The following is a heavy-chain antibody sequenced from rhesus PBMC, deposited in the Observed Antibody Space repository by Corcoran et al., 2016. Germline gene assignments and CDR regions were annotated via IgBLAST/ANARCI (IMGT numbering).Heavy chain of an antibody. CDR3: ARRGSGSQMDY. J-gene: IGHJ4*01. D-gene: IGHD6-25*01. CDR1: GYSISSGYS. CDR2: ISSGVSN. Sequence: QVQLPESGPGVVKHSETLSLTCAVAGYSISSGYSWGWFRPPPGKGLEWIGHISSGVSNYLNPSLKRRVTLAVDTSKNQFSLKLSSVTAADTAVYYCARRGSGSQMDYWGQGVPVTVSS. V-gene: IGHV4S14*01.